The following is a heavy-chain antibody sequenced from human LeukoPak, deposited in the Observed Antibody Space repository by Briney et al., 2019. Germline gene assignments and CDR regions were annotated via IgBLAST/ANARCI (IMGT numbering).Heavy chain of an antibody. D-gene: IGHD3-9*01. J-gene: IGHJ4*02. V-gene: IGHV4-38-2*02. CDR2: IYHSGST. CDR1: GYSISSGYY. Sequence: SETLSLTCTVSGYSISSGYYWGWIRQPPGKGLEWIGSIYHSGSTYYNPSLKSRVTISVDTSKNQFSLKLSSVTAADTAVYYCARNVPPLRYFDWLLVGSFDYWGQGTLVTVSS. CDR3: ARNVPPLRYFDWLLVGSFDY.